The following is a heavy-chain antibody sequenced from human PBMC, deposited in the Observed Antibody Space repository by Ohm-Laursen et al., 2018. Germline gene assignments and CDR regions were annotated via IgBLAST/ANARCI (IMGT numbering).Heavy chain of an antibody. V-gene: IGHV1-24*01. Sequence: ASVKASCKVSVYTLTELSMHLVRQAPGKGLEWMGGFDPEDGETIYAQKFKGRVTMTEDTSTDTAYMELSSLRSEDTAVYYCARGVRLLYKVGAPVYWGQGTLVTVSS. CDR2: FDPEDGET. D-gene: IGHD1-26*01. J-gene: IGHJ4*02. CDR1: VYTLTELS. CDR3: ARGVRLLYKVGAPVY.